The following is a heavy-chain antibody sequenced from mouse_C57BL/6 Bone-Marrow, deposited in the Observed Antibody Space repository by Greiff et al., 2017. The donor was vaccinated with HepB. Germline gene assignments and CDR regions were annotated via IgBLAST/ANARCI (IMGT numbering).Heavy chain of an antibody. J-gene: IGHJ4*01. CDR2: ISSGGDYI. D-gene: IGHD2-4*01. V-gene: IGHV5-9-1*02. CDR3: TRDLYYDYDEGGRSYAMDY. Sequence: SLEWVAYISSGGDYIYYADTVKGRFTISRDNARNTLYLQMSSLKSEDTAMYYCTRDLYYDYDEGGRSYAMDYWGQGTSVTVSS.